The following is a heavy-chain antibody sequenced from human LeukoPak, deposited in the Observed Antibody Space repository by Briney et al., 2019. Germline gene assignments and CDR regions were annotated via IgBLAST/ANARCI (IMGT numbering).Heavy chain of an antibody. V-gene: IGHV4-34*01. CDR2: INHSGST. D-gene: IGHD5-18*01. J-gene: IGHJ5*02. Sequence: SETLSLTCAVYGGSFSGYYWSWIRQPPGKGLEWIGEINHSGSTNYNPSLKSRVTISVDTSKNQFSLKLSSVTAADTAVYYCARARYIAMVTSFNPCGWFDPWGQGTLVTVSS. CDR1: GGSFSGYY. CDR3: ARARYIAMVTSFNPCGWFDP.